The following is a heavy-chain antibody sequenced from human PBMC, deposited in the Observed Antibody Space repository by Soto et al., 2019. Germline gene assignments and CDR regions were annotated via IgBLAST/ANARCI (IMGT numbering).Heavy chain of an antibody. CDR1: GFTFSSYS. Sequence: PWGSLRLSCAASGFTFSSYSMNWVRQAPGKGLEWVSSISSSISYIYYADSVKGRFTISRDNAKNSLYLQMNSLRAEDTAVYYCARLARLAAAESGRWGEGNMVTVSS. V-gene: IGHV3-21*01. CDR3: ARLARLAAAESGR. D-gene: IGHD6-13*01. CDR2: ISSSISYI. J-gene: IGHJ4*02.